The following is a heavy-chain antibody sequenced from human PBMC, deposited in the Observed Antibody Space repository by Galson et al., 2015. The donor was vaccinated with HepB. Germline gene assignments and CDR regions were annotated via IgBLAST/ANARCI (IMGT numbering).Heavy chain of an antibody. J-gene: IGHJ4*02. Sequence: SLRLSCAASGFTFSSYAMSWVRQAPGKGLEWVSAISGSGGSTYYADSVKGRFTISRDNSKNTLYLQMNSLRAEDTAVYYCAKDMRMVRGNTIDYWGQGTLVTVSS. CDR2: ISGSGGST. D-gene: IGHD3-10*01. V-gene: IGHV3-23*01. CDR1: GFTFSSYA. CDR3: AKDMRMVRGNTIDY.